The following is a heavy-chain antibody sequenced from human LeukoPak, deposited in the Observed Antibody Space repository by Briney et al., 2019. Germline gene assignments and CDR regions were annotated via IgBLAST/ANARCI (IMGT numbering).Heavy chain of an antibody. D-gene: IGHD3-10*01. V-gene: IGHV4-4*07. J-gene: IGHJ5*02. CDR1: GGSISSYY. CDR3: ARLTCYYAVNSFDP. CDR2: IYTSGST. Sequence: SETLSLTCTVSGGSISSYYWSWIRQPAGKGLEWIGRIYTSGSTNYNPSLKSRVTMSVDTSKNQFSLKLSSVTAADTAVYYCARLTCYYAVNSFDPRGQGTLVTAS.